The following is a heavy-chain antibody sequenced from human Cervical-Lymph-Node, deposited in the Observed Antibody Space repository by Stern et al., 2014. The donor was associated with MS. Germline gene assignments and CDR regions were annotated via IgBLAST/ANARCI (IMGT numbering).Heavy chain of an antibody. CDR2: INPKSGGT. Sequence: QMQLVESGAEVEKPGASVKVSCKASGYIFTDYYLHWVRQAPGQGLEWVGRINPKSGGTSYAQSFQGRVTLTRDTSITTAYMDLSRLTSDDTAVYYCTRALRIADRPSPGGHWFDPWGQGTLVIVSS. V-gene: IGHV1-2*02. CDR1: GYIFTDYY. D-gene: IGHD6-6*01. CDR3: TRALRIADRPSPGGHWFDP. J-gene: IGHJ5*02.